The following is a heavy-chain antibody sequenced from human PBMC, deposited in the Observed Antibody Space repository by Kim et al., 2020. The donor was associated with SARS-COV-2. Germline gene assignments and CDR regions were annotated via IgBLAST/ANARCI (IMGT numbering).Heavy chain of an antibody. J-gene: IGHJ4*02. CDR2: IFYSGTT. Sequence: SETLSLTCSVSGGSISSGTSYWGWIRQSPGKGLEWIGNIFYSGTTYYNPSLKSRVSISVDTSRNQFSLKLSSVTAADTAVYFCASRPLAAPGDDFWGQGTLVTVSS. D-gene: IGHD6-13*01. V-gene: IGHV4-39*01. CDR3: ASRPLAAPGDDF. CDR1: GGSISSGTSY.